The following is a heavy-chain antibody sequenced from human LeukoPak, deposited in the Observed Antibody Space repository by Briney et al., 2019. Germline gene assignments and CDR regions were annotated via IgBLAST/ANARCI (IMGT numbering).Heavy chain of an antibody. CDR1: GYSFTSYW. CDR2: IYPGDSDT. Sequence: GESLKISCKGSGYSFTSYWIGWVRQMPGKGLEWMGIIYPGDSDTRYSPSFQGQVTISADRSISTAYLQWSSLKASDTAMYYCARQTSSGWGRRYLDYWGQGTLVTVSS. V-gene: IGHV5-51*01. CDR3: ARQTSSGWGRRYLDY. D-gene: IGHD6-19*01. J-gene: IGHJ4*02.